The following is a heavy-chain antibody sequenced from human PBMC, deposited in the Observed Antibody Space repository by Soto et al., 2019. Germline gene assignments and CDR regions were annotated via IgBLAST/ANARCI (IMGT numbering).Heavy chain of an antibody. CDR1: GYTLTELS. Sequence: ASVKVSCKVSGYTLTELSMHCVRQAPGKVLEWMGGFDPEDGETIYAQKFQGRVTMTEDTSTDTAYMELSSLRSEDTAVYYCATSRAPGGRPVVAYFDYWGQGTLVTVSS. CDR2: FDPEDGET. V-gene: IGHV1-24*01. D-gene: IGHD2-15*01. J-gene: IGHJ4*02. CDR3: ATSRAPGGRPVVAYFDY.